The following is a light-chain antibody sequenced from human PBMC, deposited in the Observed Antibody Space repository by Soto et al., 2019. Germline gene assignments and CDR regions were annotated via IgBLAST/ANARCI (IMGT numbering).Light chain of an antibody. Sequence: TQPRSVSAAIGQKVTISCSGSSSNIGGNSVSWYQQLPGTAPKLLIYDDNKRPSGIPDRFSGSKSGTSATLGITGFQTGDEADYYCGSWDSSLSAYVFGTGTKVTVL. CDR1: SSNIGGNS. CDR3: GSWDSSLSAYV. CDR2: DDN. V-gene: IGLV1-51*01. J-gene: IGLJ1*01.